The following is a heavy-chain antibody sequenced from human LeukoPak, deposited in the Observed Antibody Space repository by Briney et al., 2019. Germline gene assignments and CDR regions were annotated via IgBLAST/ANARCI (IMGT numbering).Heavy chain of an antibody. V-gene: IGHV3-64*01. CDR3: ARGGYDLTYYDILTGPAAFDI. Sequence: PGGSLRLSCAASGFTFSSYAMHWVRQAPGKGLEYVSAISSNGGSTYYVNSVKGRFTISRDNSKNTLYLQMGSLRAEDMAVYYCARGGYDLTYYDILTGPAAFDIWGQGTMVTVSS. D-gene: IGHD3-9*01. CDR1: GFTFSSYA. CDR2: ISSNGGST. J-gene: IGHJ3*02.